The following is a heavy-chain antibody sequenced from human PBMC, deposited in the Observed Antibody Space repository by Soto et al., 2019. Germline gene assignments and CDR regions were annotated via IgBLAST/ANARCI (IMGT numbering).Heavy chain of an antibody. V-gene: IGHV4-59*01. D-gene: IGHD5-18*01. CDR1: GGSISSYY. CDR3: ARGSKRGYSYGLDV. CDR2: IYYDGST. Sequence: SETLSLTCTVFGGSISSYYWSWIRQPPGKGLEWIAYIYYDGSTNYNPSLKSRVTISVDTSKNRFSLTLRSVTAADTAMYYCARGSKRGYSYGLDVWGQGTTVTVSS. J-gene: IGHJ6*02.